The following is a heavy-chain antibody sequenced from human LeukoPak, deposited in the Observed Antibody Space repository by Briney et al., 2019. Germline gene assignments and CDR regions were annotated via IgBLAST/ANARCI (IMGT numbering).Heavy chain of an antibody. D-gene: IGHD3-10*01. CDR2: ISSSSSTI. CDR1: GFTFSSYS. Sequence: GGSLRLSCAASGFTFSSYSMNWVRQAPGKGLEWVSYISSSSSTIYYADSVKGRFTISRDNAKNSLYLQMNSLRAEDTAVYYCARVLLWFGERLFDYWGQGTLVTVSS. V-gene: IGHV3-48*04. J-gene: IGHJ4*02. CDR3: ARVLLWFGERLFDY.